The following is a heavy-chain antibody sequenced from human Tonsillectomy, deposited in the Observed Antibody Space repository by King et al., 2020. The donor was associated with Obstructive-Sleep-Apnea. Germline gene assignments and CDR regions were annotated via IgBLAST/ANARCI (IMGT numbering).Heavy chain of an antibody. CDR1: GFTFSSYS. V-gene: IGHV3-48*01. CDR2: ISSSSSTI. CDR3: ARVRFPVVTASLDY. D-gene: IGHD2-21*02. J-gene: IGHJ4*02. Sequence: VQLVESGGGLVQPGGSLRLSCAASGFTFSSYSMNWGRQAPGKGLEWVSYISSSSSTIYYADSVKGRFTISSDNANNSLYLQMNSLRAEDTAVYYCARVRFPVVTASLDYWGQGTLVTVSS.